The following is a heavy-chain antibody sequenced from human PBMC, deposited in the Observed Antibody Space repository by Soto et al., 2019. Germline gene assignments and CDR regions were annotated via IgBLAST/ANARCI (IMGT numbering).Heavy chain of an antibody. Sequence: ESGPTLVNPTQTLTLTCTFSGFSLSTSGVGVGWIRQPPGKALEWLALIYWDDDKRYSPSLKSRLTITKDTSKNQVVLTMTNMDPVDTATYYCAHLTPEGGYSGYAYYYSSYYMDVWGKGPTVTVSS. CDR1: GFSLSTSGVG. V-gene: IGHV2-5*02. CDR2: IYWDDDK. D-gene: IGHD5-12*01. J-gene: IGHJ6*03. CDR3: AHLTPEGGYSGYAYYYSSYYMDV.